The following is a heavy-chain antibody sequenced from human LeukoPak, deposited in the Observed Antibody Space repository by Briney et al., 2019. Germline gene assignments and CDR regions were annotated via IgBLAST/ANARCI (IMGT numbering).Heavy chain of an antibody. Sequence: GGSLRLSCAASGFTFSNAWMSWVRQAPGKGLEWVGRIKSKTDGGTTDYAAPVKGRFTISRDDSKNTLYLQMNSLRAEDTAVYYCAKDFGIVVVPAAIRYYYYGMDVWGQGTTVTVSS. D-gene: IGHD2-2*01. CDR2: IKSKTDGGTT. CDR3: AKDFGIVVVPAAIRYYYYGMDV. J-gene: IGHJ6*02. CDR1: GFTFSNAW. V-gene: IGHV3-15*01.